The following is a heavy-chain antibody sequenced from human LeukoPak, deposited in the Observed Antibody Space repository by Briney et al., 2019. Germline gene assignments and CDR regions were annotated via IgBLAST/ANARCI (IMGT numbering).Heavy chain of an antibody. CDR2: IYYSGST. Sequence: SETLSLTCTVSGGSISSYYWSWIRQPPGKGLEWIGYIYYSGSTNYNPSLKSRVTISVDTSKNHFSLKLSSVTAADTAVYYCARAYSSSVGFYYYYYMDVWGKGTMVTVSS. D-gene: IGHD6-13*01. CDR1: GGSISSYY. J-gene: IGHJ6*03. V-gene: IGHV4-59*01. CDR3: ARAYSSSVGFYYYYYMDV.